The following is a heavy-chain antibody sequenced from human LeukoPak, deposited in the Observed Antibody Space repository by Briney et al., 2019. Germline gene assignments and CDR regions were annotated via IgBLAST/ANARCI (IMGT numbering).Heavy chain of an antibody. D-gene: IGHD3-10*01. CDR1: GFTFSSYA. V-gene: IGHV3-23*01. Sequence: PGGSLRLSCAASGFTFSSYAMSWVRQAPGKGLEWVSAINGSGGSTYYADSVKGRFTISRNNSKNTLYLQMNRLRAEDTAVYYCAKNADLWFGELFFGYWGQGTLVTVSS. J-gene: IGHJ4*02. CDR3: AKNADLWFGELFFGY. CDR2: INGSGGST.